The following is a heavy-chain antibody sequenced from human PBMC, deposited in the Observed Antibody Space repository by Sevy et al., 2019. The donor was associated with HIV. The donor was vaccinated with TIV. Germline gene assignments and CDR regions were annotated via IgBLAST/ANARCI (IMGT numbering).Heavy chain of an antibody. D-gene: IGHD3-9*01. CDR2: IYPGDSDT. CDR1: GYSFTSYW. J-gene: IGHJ6*02. V-gene: IGHV5-51*01. Sequence: GESQKISCKGSGYSFTSYWIGWVRQMPGKGLEWMGIIYPGDSDTRYSPSFQGQVTISADKSISTAYLQWSSLKASDTAMYYCARLDDILTGYYNNGMDVWGQGTTVTVSS. CDR3: ARLDDILTGYYNNGMDV.